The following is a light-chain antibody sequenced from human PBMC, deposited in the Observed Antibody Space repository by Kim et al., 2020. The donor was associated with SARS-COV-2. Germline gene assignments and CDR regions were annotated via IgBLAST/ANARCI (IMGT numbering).Light chain of an antibody. V-gene: IGKV3-20*01. CDR2: GAS. J-gene: IGKJ4*01. Sequence: PGEKATLPRRASQSDRSSYLAWYQQKPGQTPRLLIYGASSRATSIPDRFSGSGSGTDFTLTISRLEPEDFAVYYCQQYCSSPLTFGGGTKVDIK. CDR3: QQYCSSPLT. CDR1: QSDRSSY.